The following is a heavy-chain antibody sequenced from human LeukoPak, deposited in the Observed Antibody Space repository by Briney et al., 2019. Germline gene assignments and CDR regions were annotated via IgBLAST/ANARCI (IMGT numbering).Heavy chain of an antibody. CDR3: ARDRGFGLEPRPDAFDI. J-gene: IGHJ3*02. D-gene: IGHD1-14*01. V-gene: IGHV1-69*13. CDR2: IIPIFGTA. Sequence: SVKVSCKASGGTFSSYAISWVRQAPGQGLEWMGGIIPIFGTANYAQKFQGRVTITADESTSTAYMELSSLRSEDTAVYYCARDRGFGLEPRPDAFDIWGQGTIVTVSS. CDR1: GGTFSSYA.